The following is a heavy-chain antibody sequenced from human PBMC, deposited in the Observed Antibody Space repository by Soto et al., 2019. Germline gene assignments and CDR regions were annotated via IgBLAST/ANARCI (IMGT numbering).Heavy chain of an antibody. V-gene: IGHV3-30*18. CDR3: AKDFGPDIVATLYYFDY. Sequence: QVQLVESGGGVVQPGRSLRLSCAASGFTFSSYGMHWVRQAPGKGLEWVAVISYDGSNKYYADSVKGRFTISRDNSKNTLYLQMNSLRAEDTAVYYCAKDFGPDIVATLYYFDYWGQGTLVTVSS. CDR1: GFTFSSYG. CDR2: ISYDGSNK. J-gene: IGHJ4*02. D-gene: IGHD5-12*01.